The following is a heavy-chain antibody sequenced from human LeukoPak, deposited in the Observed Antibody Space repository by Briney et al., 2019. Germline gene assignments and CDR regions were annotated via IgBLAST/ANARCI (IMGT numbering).Heavy chain of an antibody. Sequence: SETLSLTCAVYGGSFSGYYWRWLRQPPGKGLEWSGEINHSGSTNYNPSLKSRVTISVDTSKNQFSLKLSSVTAADTAVYYCARVRDSSGYDYYYYMDVWGKGTTVTVSS. D-gene: IGHD3-22*01. CDR1: GGSFSGYY. CDR2: INHSGST. J-gene: IGHJ6*03. V-gene: IGHV4-34*01. CDR3: ARVRDSSGYDYYYYMDV.